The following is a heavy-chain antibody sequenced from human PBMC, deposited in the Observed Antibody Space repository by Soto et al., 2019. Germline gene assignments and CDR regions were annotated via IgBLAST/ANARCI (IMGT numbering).Heavy chain of an antibody. D-gene: IGHD4-17*01. J-gene: IGHJ4*02. CDR1: GFAFSSYS. CDR2: ILYDGSKK. V-gene: IGHV3-30-3*01. CDR3: ARDLMSGYGDYVPEY. Sequence: GGSLRLSCAASGFAFSSYSMDWVRQAPGKGLEWVAVILYDGSKKYYADSVKGRFTISRDNSKNTLDLQMNSLRAEDTAVYYCARDLMSGYGDYVPEYWGQGTLVTVSS.